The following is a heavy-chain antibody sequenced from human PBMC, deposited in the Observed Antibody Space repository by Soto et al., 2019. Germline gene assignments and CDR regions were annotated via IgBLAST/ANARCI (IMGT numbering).Heavy chain of an antibody. Sequence: QVQLRESGPGLVKSSETLSLTCTVSHGSLSPHYWRWIRQPAGRGLEWVGRVFSSGITKYNPSLRSRVTMSVETSKNLFSLNLTSVTAADTAIYYCARARANSWYDFDSWGRGVPVTVSS. CDR3: ARARANSWYDFDS. CDR1: HGSLSPHY. V-gene: IGHV4-4*07. D-gene: IGHD6-13*01. J-gene: IGHJ4*02. CDR2: VFSSGIT.